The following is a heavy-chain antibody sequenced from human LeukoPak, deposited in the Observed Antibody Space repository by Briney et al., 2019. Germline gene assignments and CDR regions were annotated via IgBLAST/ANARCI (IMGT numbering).Heavy chain of an antibody. CDR1: GFTFDDYA. CDR3: AKDMSVGGSHQYFQH. D-gene: IGHD4-23*01. Sequence: GGSLRLSCAASGFTFDDYAMHWVRQAPGKGLEWVSGISWNSGSIGYADSVKGRFTIYRDNAKNSLYLQMNSLRAEDTALYYCAKDMSVGGSHQYFQHWGQGTLVTVSS. J-gene: IGHJ1*01. CDR2: ISWNSGSI. V-gene: IGHV3-9*01.